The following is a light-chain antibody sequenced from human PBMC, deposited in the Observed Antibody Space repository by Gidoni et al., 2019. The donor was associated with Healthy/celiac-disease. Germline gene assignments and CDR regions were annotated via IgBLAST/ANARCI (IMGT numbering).Light chain of an antibody. CDR2: DAS. CDR3: QQRRNWPPRYT. Sequence: EIVLTQSLAPLSLSLGERATLSCRASQSVSSYIAWYYKKPGQAPRLLIYDASNRATGIPARFRGSGSGTDFTLTISSLEPEDFAVYYCQQRRNWPPRYTFXQXTKLEIK. CDR1: QSVSSY. V-gene: IGKV3-11*01. J-gene: IGKJ2*01.